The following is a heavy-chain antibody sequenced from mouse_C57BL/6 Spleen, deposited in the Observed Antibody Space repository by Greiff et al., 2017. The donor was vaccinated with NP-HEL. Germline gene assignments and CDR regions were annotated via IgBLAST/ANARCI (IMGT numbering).Heavy chain of an antibody. CDR1: GYTFTTYP. Sequence: VKLQESGAELVKPGASVKMSCKASGYTFTTYPIEWMKQNHGKSLEWIGNFHPYNDDTKYNEKFKGKATLTVEKSSSTVYLELSRLTSDDSAVYYCARRYGSPYWYFDVWGTGTTVTVSS. V-gene: IGHV1-47*01. CDR2: FHPYNDDT. CDR3: ARRYGSPYWYFDV. D-gene: IGHD1-1*01. J-gene: IGHJ1*03.